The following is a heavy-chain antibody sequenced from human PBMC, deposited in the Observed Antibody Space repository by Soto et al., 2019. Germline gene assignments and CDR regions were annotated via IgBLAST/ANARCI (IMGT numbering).Heavy chain of an antibody. J-gene: IGHJ6*02. CDR2: INPSGGST. CDR1: GYTFTSYY. CDR3: ARDRLSGCWGYYYYGMYV. V-gene: IGHV1-46*01. Sequence: ASVKVSCKASGYTFTSYYMHWVRQAPGQGLERMGIINPSGGSTSYAQKFQGRVTMTRDTSTSTVYMELSSLRSEDTAVYYCARDRLSGCWGYYYYGMYVWGQGTTVTVSS. D-gene: IGHD2-2*03.